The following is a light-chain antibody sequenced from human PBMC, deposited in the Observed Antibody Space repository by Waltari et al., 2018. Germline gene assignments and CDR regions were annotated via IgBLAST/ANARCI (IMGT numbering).Light chain of an antibody. Sequence: DIVLTPSPGTLSLSPGERATLSCRASRCVSSSYLAWYQQKPGQAPRLLIYGASGRATGIPDRCSGSGSVTDFTLTISRLETEDFAVYYCQQYGSSPTFGQGTKVEIK. J-gene: IGKJ1*01. CDR2: GAS. CDR1: RCVSSSY. V-gene: IGKV3-20*01. CDR3: QQYGSSPT.